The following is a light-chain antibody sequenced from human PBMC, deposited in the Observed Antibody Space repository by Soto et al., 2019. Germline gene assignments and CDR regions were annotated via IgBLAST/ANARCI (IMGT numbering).Light chain of an antibody. CDR3: SSYTSSSSYV. J-gene: IGLJ1*01. Sequence: QSSLTKPASLSGSPGQSITISCTGTSSDVGGYNYVSWYQQHSGKAPKLMIYEVSNRPSGVSNRFSGSKSGNTASLTISGLQTEDEADYYCSSYTSSSSYVFGIGTKVTVL. V-gene: IGLV2-14*01. CDR1: SSDVGGYNY. CDR2: EVS.